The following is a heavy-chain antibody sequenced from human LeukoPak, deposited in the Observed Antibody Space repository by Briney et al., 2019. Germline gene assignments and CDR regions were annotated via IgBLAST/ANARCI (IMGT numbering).Heavy chain of an antibody. CDR2: IKQDGSEK. Sequence: GGSLSLSCVASGFTFSDYAMHWVRQAPGKGLEWVANIKQDGSEKYYVDSVKGRFTISRDNAQNSLYLQMSSLRAEDTAVYYCARGRGIDYWGQGTLVTVSS. CDR1: GFTFSDYA. V-gene: IGHV3-7*03. CDR3: ARGRGIDY. D-gene: IGHD3-10*01. J-gene: IGHJ4*02.